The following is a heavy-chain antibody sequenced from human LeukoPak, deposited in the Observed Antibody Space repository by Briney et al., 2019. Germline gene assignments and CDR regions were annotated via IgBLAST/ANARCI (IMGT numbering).Heavy chain of an antibody. CDR3: ARGSGYYGNWFDP. CDR1: GFTFSSYW. V-gene: IGHV3-74*01. Sequence: GGSLRLSCAASGFTFSSYWMRWVRQAPGKGLVWVSRINADGSSTSYADSVKGRFTISRDNAKNTLYLQMNSLRAEDTAVYYCARGSGYYGNWFDPWGQGTLVTVSS. D-gene: IGHD3-3*01. J-gene: IGHJ5*02. CDR2: INADGSST.